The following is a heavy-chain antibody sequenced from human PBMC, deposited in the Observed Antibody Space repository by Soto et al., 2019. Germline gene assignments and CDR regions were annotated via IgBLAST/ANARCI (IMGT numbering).Heavy chain of an antibody. CDR1: GFTFSSYE. Sequence: VGSLILSCAASGFTFSSYEMNWVRQAPGKGLEWVSYISSSGSTIYYADSVKGRFTISRDNAKNSLYLQMNSLRAEDTAVYYCAKDYGDWTGLYYYGMDVWGQGTTVTVSS. V-gene: IGHV3-48*03. D-gene: IGHD4-17*01. CDR2: ISSSGSTI. J-gene: IGHJ6*02. CDR3: AKDYGDWTGLYYYGMDV.